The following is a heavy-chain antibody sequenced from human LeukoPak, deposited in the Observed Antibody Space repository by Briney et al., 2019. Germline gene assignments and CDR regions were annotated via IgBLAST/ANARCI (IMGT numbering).Heavy chain of an antibody. V-gene: IGHV4-39*02. J-gene: IGHJ4*02. CDR2: IYYSGST. CDR1: GGSISSRSYY. D-gene: IGHD1-26*01. CDR3: ARDSEGGSFTIFDY. Sequence: SETLSLTCTVSGGSISSRSYYWGWIRQPPGKGLEWIGSIYYSGSTYYNPSLKSRVTISVDTSKNQFSLKLSSVTAADTAVYYCARDSEGGSFTIFDYWGQGTLVTVSS.